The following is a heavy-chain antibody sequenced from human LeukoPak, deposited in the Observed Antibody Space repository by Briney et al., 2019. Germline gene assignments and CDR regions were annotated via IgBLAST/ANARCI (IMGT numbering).Heavy chain of an antibody. Sequence: ASVTVSFKASGYTFTSYGIRWVRQAPAQGLTWMGWISAYNGNTNYAQKLQGRVTMTTDTSTSTAYMELRSLRSDDTAVYSCARDNKRNWFDPWGQGTLVTVSS. CDR3: ARDNKRNWFDP. J-gene: IGHJ5*02. V-gene: IGHV1-18*01. CDR1: GYTFTSYG. D-gene: IGHD2/OR15-2a*01. CDR2: ISAYNGNT.